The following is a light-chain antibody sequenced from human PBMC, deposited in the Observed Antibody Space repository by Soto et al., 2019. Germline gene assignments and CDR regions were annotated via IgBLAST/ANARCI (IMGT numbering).Light chain of an antibody. Sequence: EIVMTQSPATLSVSPGERATLSCRASQSVSSNLAWYQQKPGQAPRRLIYGASTRATGIPARFSGSGSGTESTLTISSLQSEDFAVYYCQQYNNWPFPSWTFGQGTKVEIK. V-gene: IGKV3-15*01. J-gene: IGKJ1*01. CDR3: QQYNNWPFPSWT. CDR2: GAS. CDR1: QSVSSN.